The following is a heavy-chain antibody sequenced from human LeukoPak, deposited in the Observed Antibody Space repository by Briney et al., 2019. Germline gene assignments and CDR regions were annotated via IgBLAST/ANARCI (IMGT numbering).Heavy chain of an antibody. J-gene: IGHJ3*02. CDR1: GGSISSFY. V-gene: IGHV4-59*01. CDR2: ISHSGRT. CDR3: ARQFVTYYYDSSGYYVRAAFDI. D-gene: IGHD3-22*01. Sequence: PSETLSLTCTVSGGSISSFYWSWIRQPPGKGLEWIGYISHSGRTNYSPSLKSRVTISVDTSKNQFSLKLSSVTAADTAVYYCARQFVTYYYDSSGYYVRAAFDIWGQGTVVTVSS.